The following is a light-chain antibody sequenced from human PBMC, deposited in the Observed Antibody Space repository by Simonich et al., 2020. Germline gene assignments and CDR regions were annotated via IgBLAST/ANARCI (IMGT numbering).Light chain of an antibody. J-gene: IGLJ2*01. V-gene: IGLV3-25*03. Sequence: SYELTQPPSVSVSPGQTARITCSGDALPKQYAYWYQQKQGQAPVLVIYKDRERPSVIPERFSGSSSGTTVTLTISGVQAEYEADYYCQSADSSGTYVVFGGGTKLTVL. CDR2: KDR. CDR1: ALPKQY. CDR3: QSADSSGTYVV.